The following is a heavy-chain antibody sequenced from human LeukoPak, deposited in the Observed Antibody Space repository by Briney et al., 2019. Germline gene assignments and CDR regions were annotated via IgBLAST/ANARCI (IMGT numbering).Heavy chain of an antibody. J-gene: IGHJ4*02. V-gene: IGHV3-11*04. CDR1: GFTFSDYY. Sequence: GGXLRLSCAASGFTFSDYYMSGIRQAPGKGVEGVSYISSSGSTIYYADSVKGRFTISRDNAKNSLYLQMNSLRAEDTAVYYCARAPYSSSWYGPYFDYWGQGTLVTVSS. D-gene: IGHD6-13*01. CDR3: ARAPYSSSWYGPYFDY. CDR2: ISSSGSTI.